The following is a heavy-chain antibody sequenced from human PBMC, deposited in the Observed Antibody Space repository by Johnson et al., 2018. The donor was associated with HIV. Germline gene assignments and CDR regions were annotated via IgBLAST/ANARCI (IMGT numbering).Heavy chain of an antibody. V-gene: IGHV3-66*02. J-gene: IGHJ3*02. CDR3: ARVGDSSSSLGAFDI. CDR1: GFTVSSNY. D-gene: IGHD6-6*01. CDR2: IYSGDST. Sequence: QLVESGGGVVQPGGSLRLSCAASGFTVSSNYMSWVRQAPGKGLEWVSVIYSGDSTYYADSVKGRFTISRDNSKNTLYLQMNSLRAEDTAVYYCARVGDSSSSLGAFDIWGQGTMVTVSS.